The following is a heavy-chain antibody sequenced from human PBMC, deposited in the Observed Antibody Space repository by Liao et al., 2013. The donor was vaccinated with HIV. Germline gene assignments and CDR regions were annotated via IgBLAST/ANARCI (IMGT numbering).Heavy chain of an antibody. CDR1: GGSISSGGYS. V-gene: IGHV4-30-2*01. Sequence: QLQLQESGSGLVKPSQTLSLTCAVSGGSISSGGYSWSWIRQPPGKGLEWIGYIYHSGSTYYNPSLKSRVSISADTSSNHVSLKLTSVTAADTAVYYCASHSDSTMVDFTFDYWGQGTLVTVSS. D-gene: IGHD4/OR15-4a*01. CDR3: ASHSDSTMVDFTFDY. CDR2: IYHSGST. J-gene: IGHJ4*02.